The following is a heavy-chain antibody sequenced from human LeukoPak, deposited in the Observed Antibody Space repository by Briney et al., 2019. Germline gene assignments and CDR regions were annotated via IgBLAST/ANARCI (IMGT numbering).Heavy chain of an antibody. CDR3: ARGSDKWDCWFDP. D-gene: IGHD1-26*01. CDR1: GGSFSGYY. CDR2: INHSGSN. V-gene: IGHV4-34*01. J-gene: IGHJ5*02. Sequence: SETLSLTCAVYGGSFSGYYWSWIRQPPGKGLEWIGEINHSGSNNYNPSFKSRVTISVDSSKNQFSLKLSSVAAADTAVYYCARGSDKWDCWFDPWGQGTLVTVFS.